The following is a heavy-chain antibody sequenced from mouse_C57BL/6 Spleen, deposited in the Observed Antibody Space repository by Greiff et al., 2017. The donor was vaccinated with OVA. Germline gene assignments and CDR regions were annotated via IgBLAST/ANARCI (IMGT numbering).Heavy chain of an antibody. J-gene: IGHJ4*01. CDR2: IYPGGGYT. Sequence: VQLQQSGAELVRPGTSVKMSCKASGYTFTNYWIGWAKQRPGHGLEWIGDIYPGGGYTNYNEKFKGQATLTADKSSSTAYLQFSSLTSEDSAIYYCARRDYYGSSTAMDDWGQGTSVTVSS. D-gene: IGHD1-1*01. V-gene: IGHV1-63*01. CDR3: ARRDYYGSSTAMDD. CDR1: GYTFTNYW.